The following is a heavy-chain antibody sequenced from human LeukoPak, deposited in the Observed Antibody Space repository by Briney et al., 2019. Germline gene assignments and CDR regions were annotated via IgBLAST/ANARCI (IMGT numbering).Heavy chain of an antibody. CDR2: VYYSGST. D-gene: IGHD3-10*01. J-gene: IGHJ4*02. CDR1: GGSVSSGSYY. CDR3: ARRGGSGRSLDY. V-gene: IGHV4-61*01. Sequence: SETLSLTGTVSGGSVSSGSYYWSWIRQPPGKGLEWIGYVYYSGSTNYNPSLKSRVTISVDTSKNQFSLKVTSVTAADTAVYYCARRGGSGRSLDYWGQGTLVTVSS.